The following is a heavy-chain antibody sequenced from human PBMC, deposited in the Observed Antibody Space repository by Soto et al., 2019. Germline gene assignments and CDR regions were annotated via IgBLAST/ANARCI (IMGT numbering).Heavy chain of an antibody. CDR3: ARPDHYSSSGHYWYFHL. CDR1: GGPSSSSSYY. V-gene: IGHV4-39*01. Sequence: QLQLQESGPGLVKPSETLSLTCTVSGGPSSSSSYYWGWIRQPPGKGLEWIGSISHSGTTYYNASLKSRVTMSVDPSKKQFSLRLSSATAAATAVYYRARPDHYSSSGHYWYFHLWGRGTLVTVSS. CDR2: ISHSGTT. J-gene: IGHJ2*01. D-gene: IGHD3-22*01.